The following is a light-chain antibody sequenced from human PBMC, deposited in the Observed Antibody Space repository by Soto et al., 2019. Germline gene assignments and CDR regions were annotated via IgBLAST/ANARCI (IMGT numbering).Light chain of an antibody. CDR2: GAS. CDR3: QQYNSWPFT. CDR1: QSVTSN. J-gene: IGKJ3*01. Sequence: EIVWTQSPGTLSLSPGQRATLSCRASQSVTSNYLAWYQQKPGQAPRLLIYGASTRATGIPGRFSGSGSGTEFTLTISSLQSEDFAVYYCQQYNSWPFTFGPGTKVDIK. V-gene: IGKV3-15*01.